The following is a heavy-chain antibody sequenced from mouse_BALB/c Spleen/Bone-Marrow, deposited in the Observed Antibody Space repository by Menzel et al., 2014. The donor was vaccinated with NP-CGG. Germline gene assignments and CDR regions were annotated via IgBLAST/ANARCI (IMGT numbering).Heavy chain of an antibody. V-gene: IGHV4-1*02. CDR2: INPDRSTI. CDR1: GFDFSTFW. CDR3: ARLHYYGYGAY. J-gene: IGHJ3*01. D-gene: IGHD1-2*01. Sequence: EVKLVDSGGGLVQPGGSLKLSCAASGFDFSTFWMSWVRQAPGKGLEWIGEINPDRSTINYRPSLKDKFIISRDNAKNTLYLLMSKVRSEDTALYYCARLHYYGYGAYWGQGTLVTVSA.